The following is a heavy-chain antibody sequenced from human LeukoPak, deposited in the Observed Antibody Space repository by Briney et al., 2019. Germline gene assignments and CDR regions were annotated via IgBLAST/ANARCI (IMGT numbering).Heavy chain of an antibody. CDR2: ISANDGNT. D-gene: IGHD3-10*01. J-gene: IGHJ4*02. Sequence: GSVKVSCKASGYTFTSYGISWVRQAPGQGLEWMGWISANDGNTDYPQKLQGRVTMTTDTSTSTAYMELRSLRSDDTAVYYCARESHVTREDYWGQGTLVTVSS. CDR3: ARESHVTREDY. V-gene: IGHV1-18*01. CDR1: GYTFTSYG.